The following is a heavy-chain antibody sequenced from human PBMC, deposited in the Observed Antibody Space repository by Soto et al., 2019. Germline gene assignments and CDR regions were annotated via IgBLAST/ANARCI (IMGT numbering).Heavy chain of an antibody. CDR2: INHSGST. D-gene: IGHD4-17*01. V-gene: IGHV4-34*01. CDR1: GGSFSAYY. J-gene: IGHJ4*02. Sequence: SETLSLTCAVYGGSFSAYYWTWIRQPPGTGLEWIGEINHSGSTNYNPSLESRVAISVDTSKNQFSLRLTSVTAADTAVYYCGRGFGVTINPPGHWGQGTLVTVSS. CDR3: GRGFGVTINPPGH.